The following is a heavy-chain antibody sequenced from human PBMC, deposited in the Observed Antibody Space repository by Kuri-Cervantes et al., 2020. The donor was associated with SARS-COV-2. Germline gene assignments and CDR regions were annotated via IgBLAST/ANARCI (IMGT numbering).Heavy chain of an antibody. D-gene: IGHD3-9*01. CDR2: LYTGGSS. CDR1: RFTFSSYA. Sequence: GGSLSPACAASRFTFSSYATSWVRQAAGRGLEWVSVLYTGGSSHYADSVKGRFTISRDNSKNTLYLQMSSLRVEDTAVYYCTRDPSTGWSRYFYGMDVWGQGTAVTVSS. J-gene: IGHJ6*02. CDR3: TRDPSTGWSRYFYGMDV. V-gene: IGHV3-23*03.